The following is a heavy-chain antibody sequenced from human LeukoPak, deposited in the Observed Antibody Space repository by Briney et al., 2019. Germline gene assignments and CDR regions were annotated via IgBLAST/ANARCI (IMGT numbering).Heavy chain of an antibody. CDR3: ARVYNYYDTSGYYLGNFFDL. CDR1: GGTFSSYA. V-gene: IGHV1-69*05. J-gene: IGHJ4*02. Sequence: SVKVSCKASGGTFSSYAISWVRQAPGQGLEWMGGIIPIFGTANYAQKFQGRVTMTTDTSTSTAYMELRSLKSDDTAVYYCARVYNYYDTSGYYLGNFFDLWGRGTLVTVSS. D-gene: IGHD3-22*01. CDR2: IIPIFGTA.